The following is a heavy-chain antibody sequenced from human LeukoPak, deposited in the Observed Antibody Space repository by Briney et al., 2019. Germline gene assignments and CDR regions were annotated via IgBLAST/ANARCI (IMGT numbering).Heavy chain of an antibody. CDR2: IWYDGSNE. J-gene: IGHJ3*01. Sequence: GRSLRLSCAASGFTFSNSGMHWVRQAPGRGLEWVAVIWYDGSNEYYADAVKGRFIISRDNSKNTVHLQMNSLRVEDTSVYYCAREISMFVNAFDLWGQGTLVAVSS. D-gene: IGHD3-10*02. CDR3: AREISMFVNAFDL. CDR1: GFTFSNSG. V-gene: IGHV3-33*01.